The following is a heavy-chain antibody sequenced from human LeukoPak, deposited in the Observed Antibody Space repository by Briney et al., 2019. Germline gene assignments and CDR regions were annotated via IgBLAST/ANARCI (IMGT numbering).Heavy chain of an antibody. D-gene: IGHD1-26*01. J-gene: IGHJ6*03. Sequence: GGSLRLSCAASGFTFRSYAMSWVRQAPGKGLEWVSAIRGSGDRTHYADSVKGRFTISRDNSKNTLYLQMNSLRAEDTAVYYCAKDSKIVGATFRSYHYMDVWGKGTAVTVSS. CDR2: IRGSGDRT. CDR3: AKDSKIVGATFRSYHYMDV. CDR1: GFTFRSYA. V-gene: IGHV3-23*01.